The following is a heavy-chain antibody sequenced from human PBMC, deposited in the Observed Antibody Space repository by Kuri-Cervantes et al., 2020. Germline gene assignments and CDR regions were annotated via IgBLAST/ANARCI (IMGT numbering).Heavy chain of an antibody. CDR1: GGSISSSSYY. Sequence: SETLSLTCTVSGGSISSSSYYWGWIRQPPGKGLEWIGSIYYSGSTYYNPSLKSRVTISVDTSKNQFSLKLNSVTAADTAVYYCATYSRRSGDYWGQGILVTVSS. CDR3: ATYSRRSGDY. J-gene: IGHJ4*02. CDR2: IYYSGST. D-gene: IGHD5-18*01. V-gene: IGHV4-39*07.